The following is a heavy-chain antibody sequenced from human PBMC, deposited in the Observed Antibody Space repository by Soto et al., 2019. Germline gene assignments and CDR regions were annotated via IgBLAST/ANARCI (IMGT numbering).Heavy chain of an antibody. J-gene: IGHJ4*02. CDR2: IYYSGST. CDR3: ASEDGYKRTS. V-gene: IGHV4-30-4*01. D-gene: IGHD5-12*01. CDR1: GCSISTGDYY. Sequence: KPXETLSLTCTVAGCSISTGDYYWSWIRQPPGKGLEWIGYIYYSGSTVYSPTLKSRVTISLNTPKNQFSLRLGSVTAADTAMYYCASEDGYKRTSWGQGTQVTVSS.